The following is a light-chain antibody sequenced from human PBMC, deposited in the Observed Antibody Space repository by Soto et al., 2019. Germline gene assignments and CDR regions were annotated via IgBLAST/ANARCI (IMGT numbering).Light chain of an antibody. Sequence: DIQVTHPASSPPSSVWGRVTITCRASERISTYLNWYQQKPGKAPKLLIYAASTLQSGVPSRFSGSGSGTDFTLTISSLQPEDFATYYCQQANSFPIKFGQGTRREIK. CDR3: QQANSFPIK. CDR1: ERISTY. CDR2: AAS. J-gene: IGKJ5*01. V-gene: IGKV1-39*01.